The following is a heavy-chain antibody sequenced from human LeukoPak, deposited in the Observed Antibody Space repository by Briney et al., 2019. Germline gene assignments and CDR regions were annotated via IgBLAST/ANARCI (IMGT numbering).Heavy chain of an antibody. Sequence: GGSLRLSCAASGFTLSSYWMHWVRQAPGKGLVWVSRINADGSSASYADSVEGRFTISRDNAKNTLYLQMNSLRAEDTAMYYCARDYGRSRDYGMDVWGQGTTVTVSS. CDR1: GFTLSSYW. V-gene: IGHV3-74*01. CDR2: INADGSSA. CDR3: ARDYGRSRDYGMDV. J-gene: IGHJ6*02. D-gene: IGHD3-10*01.